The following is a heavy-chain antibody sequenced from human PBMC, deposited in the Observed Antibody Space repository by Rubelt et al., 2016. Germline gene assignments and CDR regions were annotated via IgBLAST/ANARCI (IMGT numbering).Heavy chain of an antibody. D-gene: IGHD2-2*02. J-gene: IGHJ3*02. Sequence: EVQLVESGGGLVQPGGSLRLSCPAPGFTFSSYGMSWVRQAPGRGLLRVPTITQDGVMTYFVDSVKGRFTISRDNAKNSLYLQMNSLRAEDTAVYYCARGKCSSTSCYRIDAFDIWGQGTMVTVSS. CDR3: ARGKCSSTSCYRIDAFDI. CDR2: ITQDGVMT. V-gene: IGHV3-7*01. CDR1: GFTFSSYG.